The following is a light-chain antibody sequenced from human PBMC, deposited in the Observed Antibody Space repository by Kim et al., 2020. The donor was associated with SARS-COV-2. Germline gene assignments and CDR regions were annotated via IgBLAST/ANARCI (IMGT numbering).Light chain of an antibody. Sequence: SSELTQDSAVSVALGQTVRITCQGDSLRSYYATWYQQKPGQAPILVIYGKNNRPSGIPDRFSGSSSGNTASLTITGTQAGDEADYYCNSRDSNNNVLFGGGTQLTV. CDR2: GKN. V-gene: IGLV3-19*01. CDR1: SLRSYY. CDR3: NSRDSNNNVL. J-gene: IGLJ2*01.